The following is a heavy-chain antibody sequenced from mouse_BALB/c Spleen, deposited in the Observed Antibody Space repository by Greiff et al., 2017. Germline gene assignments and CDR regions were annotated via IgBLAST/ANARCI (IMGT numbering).Heavy chain of an antibody. J-gene: IGHJ3*01. D-gene: IGHD2-3*01. CDR3: ANYDGYYG. CDR2: IDPENGNT. Sequence: VQLKQSGAELVRSGASVKLSCTASGFNIKDYYMHWVKQRPEQGLEWIGWIDPENGNTIYDPKFQGKASITADTSSNTAYLQLSSLTSEDTAVYYCANYDGYYGWGQGTLVTVSA. CDR1: GFNIKDYY. V-gene: IGHV14-1*02.